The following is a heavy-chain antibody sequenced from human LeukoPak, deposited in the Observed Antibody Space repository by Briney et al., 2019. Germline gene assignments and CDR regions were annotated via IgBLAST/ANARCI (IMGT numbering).Heavy chain of an antibody. CDR1: GFTFSSYA. CDR3: ARALYYVDY. V-gene: IGHV3-30-3*01. J-gene: IGHJ4*02. Sequence: GGSLRLSCAASGFTFSSYAMHWVRQAPGKGPEWVAVISYDGSNKYYADSVKSRFTISRDNSKNTLYLQMNSLRAEDTAVYYCARALYYVDYWGQGTLVTVSS. CDR2: ISYDGSNK.